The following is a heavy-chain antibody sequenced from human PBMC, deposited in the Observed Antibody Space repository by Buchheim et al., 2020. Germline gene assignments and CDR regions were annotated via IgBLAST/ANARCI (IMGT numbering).Heavy chain of an antibody. J-gene: IGHJ6*02. D-gene: IGHD6-13*01. V-gene: IGHV4-30-2*01. Sequence: QLQLQESGPGLVKPSQTLSVTSPVSGGSISNGGFSWNWIRQPPGKGLEWIGCIYYSGDTYYNPSLKSRVTLAVDGSKNQFPLRLTSVTAADAAVYYCVKGSGIYYHLMDVWGQGTT. CDR2: IYYSGDT. CDR3: VKGSGIYYHLMDV. CDR1: GGSISNGGFS.